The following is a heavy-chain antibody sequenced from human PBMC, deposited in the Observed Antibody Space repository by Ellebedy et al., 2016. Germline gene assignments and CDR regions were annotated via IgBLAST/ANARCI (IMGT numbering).Heavy chain of an antibody. D-gene: IGHD4-23*01. J-gene: IGHJ4*02. V-gene: IGHV3-53*01. CDR2: INQNGDDT. CDR1: GFTVSSNY. Sequence: GGSLRLSCAASGFTVSSNYMTWVRQAPGKGLEWISSINQNGDDTYYAESVKGRFTISRDNSNNMLYLQMNSLGAEDTAVYYCAKATLPWLIRGRGADYWGQGTLVTVSS. CDR3: AKATLPWLIRGRGADY.